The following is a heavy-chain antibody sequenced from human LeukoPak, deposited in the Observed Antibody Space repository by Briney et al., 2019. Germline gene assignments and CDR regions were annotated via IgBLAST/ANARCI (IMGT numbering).Heavy chain of an antibody. CDR1: GGSISSYY. J-gene: IGHJ4*02. Sequence: SETLSLTCTVSGGSISSYYWSWIRQPPGKGLEWIGYIYYSGSTNYNPSLKSRVTISVDTSKNQFSLKLSSVTAADTAVYYCARLYCSTSCYLWRYYFDYWGQGTLVTVSS. D-gene: IGHD2-2*01. CDR2: IYYSGST. CDR3: ARLYCSTSCYLWRYYFDY. V-gene: IGHV4-59*08.